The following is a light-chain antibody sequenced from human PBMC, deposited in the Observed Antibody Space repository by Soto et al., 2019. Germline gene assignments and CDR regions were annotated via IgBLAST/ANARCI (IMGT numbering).Light chain of an antibody. V-gene: IGKV1-33*01. Sequence: DIQMTQSPSSLSASVGDRVTITCQASQGINTYLNWYQQKSGKPPKLLIYDASNLETGVPSRFSGSVSGTDFSFTISSLQPEDIATYHCQQYDSIPSTFGQGTKLEIK. CDR3: QQYDSIPST. J-gene: IGKJ2*01. CDR2: DAS. CDR1: QGINTY.